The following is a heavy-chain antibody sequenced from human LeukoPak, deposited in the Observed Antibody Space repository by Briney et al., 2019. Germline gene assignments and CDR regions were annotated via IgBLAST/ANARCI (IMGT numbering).Heavy chain of an antibody. CDR1: GFSLSSYA. CDR3: AKEGYYDSSGYFDY. V-gene: IGHV3-23*01. D-gene: IGHD3-22*01. Sequence: GGSLRLSCTVSGFSLSSYALSWVRRAPGKGLEWVSATSSSDAGKYYTDSVKGRFTISRDNSKNTLYLQMNSLRAEDTAVYYCAKEGYYDSSGYFDYWGQGTLVTVSS. CDR2: TSSSDAGK. J-gene: IGHJ4*02.